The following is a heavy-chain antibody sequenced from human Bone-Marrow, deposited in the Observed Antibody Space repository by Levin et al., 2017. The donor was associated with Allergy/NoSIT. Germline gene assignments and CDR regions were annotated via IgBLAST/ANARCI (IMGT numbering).Heavy chain of an antibody. CDR2: IHSGGAT. Sequence: HPGGSLRLSCVASGFLVATNHVTWVRQAPGRGLEWVSLIHSGGATYDADSVKGRFTISRDDSKNTVFLQMNTLRVDDTALYYCARWASVALDYWGQGTLVAVSS. J-gene: IGHJ4*02. CDR1: GFLVATNH. V-gene: IGHV3-53*01. CDR3: ARWASVALDY. D-gene: IGHD6-19*01.